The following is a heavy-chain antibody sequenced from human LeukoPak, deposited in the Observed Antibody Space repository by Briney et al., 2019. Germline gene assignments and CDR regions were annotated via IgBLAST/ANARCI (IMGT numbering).Heavy chain of an antibody. CDR1: GFTFDDYA. CDR3: AKDVADNIVVVAAFDI. D-gene: IGHD2-15*01. J-gene: IGHJ3*02. Sequence: GGSLRLSCAASGFTFDDYAMHWVRQAPGKGLEWVSGISWNSARIGYADSVKGRFTISRDNAKNSLYLQMNSLRAEETALYYCAKDVADNIVVVAAFDIWGQGTMVTVSS. V-gene: IGHV3-9*01. CDR2: ISWNSARI.